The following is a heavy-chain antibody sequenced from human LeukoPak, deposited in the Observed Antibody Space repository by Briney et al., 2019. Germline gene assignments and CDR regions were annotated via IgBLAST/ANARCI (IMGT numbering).Heavy chain of an antibody. CDR2: INQDGTEK. CDR1: GFTLTTDW. D-gene: IGHD3-10*01. Sequence: PGESLRLSCAASGFTLTTDWMSWVRQLPGKGLEWVANINQDGTEKYYVDSVKGRFTISRDNAKNSLDLQMNSLRVEDTGIYYCVKVAKYYYGSETYYFFEHWGQGTPVTASS. V-gene: IGHV3-7*01. CDR3: VKVAKYYYGSETYYFFEH. J-gene: IGHJ4*02.